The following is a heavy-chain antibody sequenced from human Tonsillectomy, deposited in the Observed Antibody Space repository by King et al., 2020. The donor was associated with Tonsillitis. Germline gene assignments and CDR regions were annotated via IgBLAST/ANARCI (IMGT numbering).Heavy chain of an antibody. Sequence: QLVQSGGGVVQPGRSLRLSYAASGFTLSSYAMHWVRQAPGKGLEWVAVISFDGSIIHYADSVKGRFTISRDNSKSTLFLQMNSLRAEDTAVYYCARSISVYDPFDHWAQGTLVTVSS. CDR2: ISFDGSII. CDR3: ARSISVYDPFDH. J-gene: IGHJ4*02. D-gene: IGHD5/OR15-5a*01. V-gene: IGHV3-30*04. CDR1: GFTLSSYA.